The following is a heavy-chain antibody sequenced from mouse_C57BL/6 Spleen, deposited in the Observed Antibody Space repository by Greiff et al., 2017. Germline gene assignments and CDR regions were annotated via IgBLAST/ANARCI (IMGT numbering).Heavy chain of an antibody. CDR1: GFTFSDYY. V-gene: IGHV5-16*01. Sequence: DVMLVESEGGLVQPGSSMKLSCTASGFTFSDYYMDWVRQVPEKGLEWVSNLHYDGSSTYYLDSLKSRFSISRDNAKNNLYLQMSSLESEDTATYYSARVPADYAMDYWGQGTSVTVSS. CDR2: LHYDGSST. CDR3: ARVPADYAMDY. J-gene: IGHJ4*01.